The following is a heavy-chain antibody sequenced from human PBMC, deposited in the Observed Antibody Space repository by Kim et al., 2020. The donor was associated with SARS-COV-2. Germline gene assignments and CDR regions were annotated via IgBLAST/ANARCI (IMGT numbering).Heavy chain of an antibody. CDR3: ARGPYCSSTSCYLRDDAFDI. CDR2: MNPNSGNT. D-gene: IGHD2-2*01. V-gene: IGHV1-8*01. J-gene: IGHJ3*02. Sequence: ASVKVSCKASGYTFTSYDINWVRQATGQGLEWMGWMNPNSGNTGYAQKFQGRVTMTRNTSISTAYMELSSLRCEDTAVYYCARGPYCSSTSCYLRDDAFDIWGQGTMVTVSS. CDR1: GYTFTSYD.